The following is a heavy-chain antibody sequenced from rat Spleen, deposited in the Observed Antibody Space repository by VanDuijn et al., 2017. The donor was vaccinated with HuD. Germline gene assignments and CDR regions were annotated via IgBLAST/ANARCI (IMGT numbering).Heavy chain of an antibody. Sequence: EVQLVESDGGLVQPGRSLKLSCAASGFTFSDYYMAWVRQAPTKGLEWVATISYDGSSTYYRDSVKGRFTISRDNAKSTLYLQMNSLRSEDTATYYCTRDSGYPHWGQGVMVTVSS. CDR2: ISYDGSST. CDR3: TRDSGYPH. D-gene: IGHD4-3*01. J-gene: IGHJ2*01. V-gene: IGHV5-29*01. CDR1: GFTFSDYY.